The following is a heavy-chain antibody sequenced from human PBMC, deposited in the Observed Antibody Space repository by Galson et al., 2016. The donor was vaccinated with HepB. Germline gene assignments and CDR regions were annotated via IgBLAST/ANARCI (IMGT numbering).Heavy chain of an antibody. Sequence: SLRLSCAASGFTFSSYAMTWVRQPPGKGLEWVSEINGGGSRTYYADSVEGRFTISRDNSKNTLNLQMNSLRPEDTAIYFCAKDLGSGYDLNYSESWGQGILVTVSP. CDR2: INGGGSRT. CDR3: AKDLGSGYDLNYSES. CDR1: GFTFSSYA. V-gene: IGHV3-23*01. D-gene: IGHD5-12*01. J-gene: IGHJ4*02.